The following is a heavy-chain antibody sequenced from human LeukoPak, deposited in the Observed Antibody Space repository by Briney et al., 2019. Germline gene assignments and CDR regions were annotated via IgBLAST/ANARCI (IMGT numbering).Heavy chain of an antibody. CDR1: DGSIRSSGGYY. D-gene: IGHD4-11*01. V-gene: IGHV4-31*03. J-gene: IGHJ4*02. CDR3: ASVTNNYFDY. Sequence: SQTLSPTCTVPDGSIRSSGGYYWSWIRQHPGKGLEWFGFIYYNGNTYYNPSLRSRVTTSVDTSKNQFSLKLSSVTAADTAVYYCASVTNNYFDYWGQGTLVTVSS. CDR2: IYYNGNT.